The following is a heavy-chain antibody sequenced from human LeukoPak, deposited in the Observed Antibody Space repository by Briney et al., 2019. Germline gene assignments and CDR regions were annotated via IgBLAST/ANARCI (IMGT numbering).Heavy chain of an antibody. J-gene: IGHJ4*02. Sequence: SETLSLTCAVYGGSFSGCYWSWIRQPPGKGLEWIGEINHSGSTNYNPSLKSRVTISADTSKNQFSLKLSSVTAADTAVYYCASRKLGNDYWGQGTLVTVSS. CDR1: GGSFSGCY. V-gene: IGHV4-34*01. D-gene: IGHD7-27*01. CDR3: ASRKLGNDY. CDR2: INHSGST.